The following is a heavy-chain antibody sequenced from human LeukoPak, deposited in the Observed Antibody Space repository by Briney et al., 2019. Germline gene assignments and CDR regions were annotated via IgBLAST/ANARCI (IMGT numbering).Heavy chain of an antibody. D-gene: IGHD6-19*01. V-gene: IGHV4-59*01. CDR2: IYYSGST. Sequence: SETLSLTCTVSGGSISIYYWSWIRHPPGKGLEWIGYIYYSGSTRYSPSLKSRVTISVDTSKNQFSLRLSSVTAADTAVYYCARSHSSGWNLWFDPWGQGTLVTVSS. CDR1: GGSISIYY. J-gene: IGHJ5*02. CDR3: ARSHSSGWNLWFDP.